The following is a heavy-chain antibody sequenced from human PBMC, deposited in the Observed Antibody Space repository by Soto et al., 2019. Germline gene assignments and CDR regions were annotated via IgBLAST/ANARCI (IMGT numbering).Heavy chain of an antibody. CDR2: MNPNSGNT. D-gene: IGHD5-18*01. CDR1: GYTFTSYD. V-gene: IGHV1-8*01. CDR3: ARGRVTNFGHGHCGYMDV. J-gene: IGHJ6*03. Sequence: GASVKVSCKASGYTFTSYDINWVRQATGQGLEWMGWMNPNSGNTGYAQKFQGRVTMTRNTSISTAYMELSSLRSEDTAVYYCARGRVTNFGHGHCGYMDVWGKGTTVTVSS.